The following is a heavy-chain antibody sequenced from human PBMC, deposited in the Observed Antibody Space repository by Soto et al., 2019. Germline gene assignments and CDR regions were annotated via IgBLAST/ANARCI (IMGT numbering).Heavy chain of an antibody. CDR2: SGDST. CDR3: AKESHFSMGLDY. Sequence: GGSLRLSCVASGFAFSSYAMSWVRQAPGKGLEWVSLSGDSTYYADSVKGRFTISRDNSKNTLYLQMNSLRVEDTAVYSCAKESHFSMGLDYWGQGTLVTVSS. J-gene: IGHJ4*02. V-gene: IGHV3-23*01. D-gene: IGHD3-3*02. CDR1: GFAFSSYA.